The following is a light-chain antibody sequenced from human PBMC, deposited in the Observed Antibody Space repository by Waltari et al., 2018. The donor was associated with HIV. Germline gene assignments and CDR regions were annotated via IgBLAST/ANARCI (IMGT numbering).Light chain of an antibody. CDR1: SGHVASNY. CDR3: QSFHGITAV. V-gene: IGLV6-57*02. J-gene: IGLJ3*02. CDR2: KDD. Sequence: NFMLTQPHSVSASPGKTVTISCTGSSGHVASNYVQWYQQRPGSAPTTVIYKDDQRPSGVPDRFSGSINSASISASLTISGLKTEDEADYYCQSFHGITAVFGGGTKLTVL.